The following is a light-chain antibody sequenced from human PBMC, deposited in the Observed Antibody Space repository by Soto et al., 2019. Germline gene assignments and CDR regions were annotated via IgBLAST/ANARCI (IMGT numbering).Light chain of an antibody. V-gene: IGKV1-17*03. CDR3: LQSNSYPWT. J-gene: IGKJ1*01. Sequence: DIQMTQSPSAMSASVGDRVTITCRASQGIRTYLAWFQQKPGKVAKRLIFSASSVQSGVPSRFSGSGSWTEFTLTISSLQPEDVATYYCLQSNSYPWTFGQGTKVQI. CDR2: SAS. CDR1: QGIRTY.